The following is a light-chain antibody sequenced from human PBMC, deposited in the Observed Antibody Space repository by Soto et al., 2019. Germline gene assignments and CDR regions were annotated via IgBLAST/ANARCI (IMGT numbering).Light chain of an antibody. V-gene: IGLV6-57*02. CDR3: QSYDSDNRGV. CDR1: SGSVADNY. CDR2: EDN. Sequence: NFMLTQPQSVSESPGKTVTISCTGSSGSVADNYVQWYQQRPGSAPTTVIYEDNRRPSGVPERFSGSVDSSSNSASLTISGLKPDDEADYYCQSYDSDNRGVFGGGTKLTVL. J-gene: IGLJ2*01.